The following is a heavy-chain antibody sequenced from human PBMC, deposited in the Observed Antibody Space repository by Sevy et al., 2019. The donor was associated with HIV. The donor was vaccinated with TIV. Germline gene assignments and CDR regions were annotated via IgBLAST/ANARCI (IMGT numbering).Heavy chain of an antibody. V-gene: IGHV4-4*07. J-gene: IGHJ3*02. CDR2: IFIRGGT. D-gene: IGHD4-17*01. CDR1: GDSISSSY. CDR3: AKHKWSLARSTVTRTNTFDI. Sequence: SETLSLTCTVSGDSISSSYWSWIRQPAGKGLEWIGGIFIRGGTEYNASLKSRGTMSVDTSKNQLSLKLTSVTAADSAVYYCAKHKWSLARSTVTRTNTFDIWGPGTKVTVSS.